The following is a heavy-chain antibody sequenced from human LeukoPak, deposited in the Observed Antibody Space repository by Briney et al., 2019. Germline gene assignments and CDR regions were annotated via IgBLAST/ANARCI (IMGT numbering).Heavy chain of an antibody. CDR3: ARAPGYDGSGYWLGYYYYYMDV. CDR2: ISSSSSYI. CDR1: GFTFSSYS. Sequence: GGSLRLSCAASGFTFSSYSMNWVRQAPGKGLEWVSSISSSSSYIYYADSVKGRFTISRDNAKNSLYLQMNSLRAEDTAVYYCARAPGYDGSGYWLGYYYYYMDVWGKGTTVTVSS. J-gene: IGHJ6*03. V-gene: IGHV3-21*01. D-gene: IGHD3-22*01.